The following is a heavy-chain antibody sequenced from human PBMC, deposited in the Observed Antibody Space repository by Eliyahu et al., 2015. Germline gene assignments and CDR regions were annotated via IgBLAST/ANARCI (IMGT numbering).Heavy chain of an antibody. J-gene: IGHJ4*02. D-gene: IGHD1-26*01. V-gene: IGHV1-69*06. Sequence: QVQLVQSGAEVKKPGSSVKVSCKASGGXAGSYAISWXRQAPGQGLEWMGGIIPIFGTANYAQKFQGRVTITADKSTSTAYMELSSLRSEDTAVYYCARGGSPTPYYFDYWGQGTLVTVSS. CDR2: IIPIFGTA. CDR3: ARGGSPTPYYFDY. CDR1: GGXAGSYA.